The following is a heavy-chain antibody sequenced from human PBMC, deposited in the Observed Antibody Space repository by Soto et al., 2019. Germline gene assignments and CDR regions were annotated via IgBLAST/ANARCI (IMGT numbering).Heavy chain of an antibody. V-gene: IGHV3-53*01. Sequence: EVQLVESGGGLIQPGGCLTLSCAASGFTVSDNYMNWVRQAPGKGLEWVSVISGGGRTSYADSVKGRFTISRDGSTNTLFLQMNNLRPEDTAVYDCARQSLGGYSDCNGYHPWGDHFANWGQGTLVTVSS. D-gene: IGHD3-16*01. CDR2: ISGGGRT. CDR1: GFTVSDNY. J-gene: IGHJ4*02. CDR3: ARQSLGGYSDCNGYHPWGDHFAN.